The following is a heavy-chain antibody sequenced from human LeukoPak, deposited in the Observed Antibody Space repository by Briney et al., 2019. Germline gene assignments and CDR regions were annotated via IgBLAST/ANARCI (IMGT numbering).Heavy chain of an antibody. D-gene: IGHD4-11*01. CDR3: ARHDDYSRAFDI. Sequence: KPSETLSLTCTVSGSSISSYYWTWIRQPPGKGLECIGYFYHVGSANYNPSFKSRVTISVDTSKNQFSLKLTSVTAADTAVYYCARHDDYSRAFDIWGQGTMVTVSS. V-gene: IGHV4-59*08. J-gene: IGHJ3*02. CDR2: FYHVGSA. CDR1: GSSISSYY.